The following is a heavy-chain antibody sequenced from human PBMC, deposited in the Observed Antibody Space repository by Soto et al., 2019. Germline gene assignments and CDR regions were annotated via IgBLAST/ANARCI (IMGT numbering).Heavy chain of an antibody. CDR3: ARARLRAVYAFDI. Sequence: SETLSLTCTVSGGSVSSGAYCWSCMRQLPGKGLELIGYIYYSGSTYYSPSLKSRLSISLDTSKNQFSLRLSSVTAADTAMYYCARARLRAVYAFDIWGQGTMVTVSS. J-gene: IGHJ3*02. CDR2: IYYSGST. V-gene: IGHV4-31*03. CDR1: GGSVSSGAYC. D-gene: IGHD5-12*01.